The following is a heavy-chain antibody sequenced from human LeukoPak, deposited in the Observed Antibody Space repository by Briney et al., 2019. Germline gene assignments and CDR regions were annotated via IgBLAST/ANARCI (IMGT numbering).Heavy chain of an antibody. J-gene: IGHJ4*02. CDR3: AKGVDRGVLMWERPDSFDY. CDR1: GFTFSSDG. CDR2: ISGSGGST. V-gene: IGHV3-23*01. D-gene: IGHD3-10*01. Sequence: GGSLRLACAASGFTFSSDGMSWVRQAPGKGREWVSAISGSGGSTYYADSVKGRFTISRHNAKTTLYLQRNSLRPDDTAIYYCAKGVDRGVLMWERPDSFDYWGQGTLVTVSS.